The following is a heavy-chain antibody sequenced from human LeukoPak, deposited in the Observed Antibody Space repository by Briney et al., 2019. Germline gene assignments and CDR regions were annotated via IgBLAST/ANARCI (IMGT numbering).Heavy chain of an antibody. CDR1: GGSFSGYY. J-gene: IGHJ3*02. D-gene: IGHD2-2*01. CDR3: ARYCGSSSCYPDAFDI. CDR2: INHNGNT. Sequence: PSETLSLTCAVYGGSFSGYYWSWIRQPPGKGLEWIGEINHNGNTYYNPSLKSRVTISVDRSRNQFSLRLSSVTAADTAIYYCARYCGSSSCYPDAFDIWGQGTKVTVSS. V-gene: IGHV4-34*01.